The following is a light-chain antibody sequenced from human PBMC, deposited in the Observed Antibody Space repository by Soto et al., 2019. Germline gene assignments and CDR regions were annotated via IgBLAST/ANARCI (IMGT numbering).Light chain of an antibody. Sequence: DIQMTQSPSTLTASVGDRVTITCRASQSISSWLAWYQQKPGKAPKLLIYDASTLKSGVPSRFRGSGSGTEFTLTISSLQPDDFATYYCQHYDTYWTFGQGTKVDI. V-gene: IGKV1-5*01. CDR3: QHYDTYWT. CDR2: DAS. J-gene: IGKJ1*01. CDR1: QSISSW.